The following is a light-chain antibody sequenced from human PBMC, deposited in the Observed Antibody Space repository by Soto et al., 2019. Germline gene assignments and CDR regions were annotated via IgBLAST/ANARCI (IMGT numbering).Light chain of an antibody. CDR1: QSVNNNY. CDR2: GAS. CDR3: QQYDTSLPYT. Sequence: EIVLTQSPGTLSLSPGDRATLSCEASQSVNNNYLAWDQHKPGQAPRLLIYGASSRATGIPDRFSGSGSGTDFTLTIRRLEPEDFEVYYCQQYDTSLPYTFGGGTKLDIK. J-gene: IGKJ4*01. V-gene: IGKV3-20*01.